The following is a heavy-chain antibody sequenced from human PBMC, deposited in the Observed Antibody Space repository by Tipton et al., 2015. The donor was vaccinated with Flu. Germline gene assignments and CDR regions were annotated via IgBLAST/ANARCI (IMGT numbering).Heavy chain of an antibody. CDR1: GGSLSSFY. Sequence: TLSLTCTVSGGSLSSFYWSWIRQPAGKGLEYIGRIYSSGSTNYNPSFKSRVSMSLDASTTQFSLNLNSVTAADTAMYYCARGSGSRTHVMFDYWGQGTLVTVSS. V-gene: IGHV4-4*07. CDR3: ARGSGSRTHVMFDY. D-gene: IGHD3-10*01. J-gene: IGHJ4*02. CDR2: IYSSGST.